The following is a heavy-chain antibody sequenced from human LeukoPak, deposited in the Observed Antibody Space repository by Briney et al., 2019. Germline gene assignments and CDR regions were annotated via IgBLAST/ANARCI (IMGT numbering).Heavy chain of an antibody. D-gene: IGHD1-26*01. Sequence: SETLSLTCTVSGGSTSSDHWSWIRQPPEKGLEWIGCISYRGSTNYNPSLKSRVTISIDTSKNQFSLRLNSVTAADTGVYYCARRGSRAPDYWGQGTLVTVSS. CDR1: GGSTSSDH. CDR3: ARRGSRAPDY. J-gene: IGHJ4*02. CDR2: ISYRGST. V-gene: IGHV4-59*08.